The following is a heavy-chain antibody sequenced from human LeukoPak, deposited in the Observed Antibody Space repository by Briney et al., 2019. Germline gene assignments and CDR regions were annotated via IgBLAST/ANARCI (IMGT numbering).Heavy chain of an antibody. V-gene: IGHV4-59*08. D-gene: IGHD3-22*01. CDR2: IYYSGST. J-gene: IGHJ5*02. CDR3: ARLLTYYYDSSGYFNWFDP. CDR1: GGSISSYY. Sequence: SETLSLTCTVSGGSISSYYWSWIRQPPGKGLEWIGYIYYSGSTNYNPSLKSRGTISVDTSKNQFSLKLSSVTAADTAVYYCARLLTYYYDSSGYFNWFDPWGQGTLVTVSS.